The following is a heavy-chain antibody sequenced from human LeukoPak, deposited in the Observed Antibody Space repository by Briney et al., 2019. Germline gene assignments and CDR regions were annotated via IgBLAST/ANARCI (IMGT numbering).Heavy chain of an antibody. D-gene: IGHD5-18*01. CDR2: IYTSGST. CDR3: AREPQGYSYGGYFDY. Sequence: SETLSLTCTVSGGSISSYYWSWIRQPAGKGLEWIGRIYTSGSTNYNPSLKSRVTISVDTSKNQFSLKLSSVTAADTAVYYCAREPQGYSYGGYFDYWGQGTLVTVSS. CDR1: GGSISSYY. J-gene: IGHJ4*02. V-gene: IGHV4-4*07.